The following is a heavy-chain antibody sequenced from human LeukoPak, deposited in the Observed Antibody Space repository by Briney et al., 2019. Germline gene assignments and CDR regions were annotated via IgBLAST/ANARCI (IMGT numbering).Heavy chain of an antibody. CDR2: MSRSGDII. D-gene: IGHD2-21*02. CDR1: GFTFSDYN. J-gene: IGHJ4*02. V-gene: IGHV3-48*01. Sequence: GGSLRLSCAASGFTFSDYNMNWVRQVPGKGLESVSYMSRSGDIIYYADSVKGRFTISRDNAKNSLYLQMNSLRAEDTAVYYCARDHGGDYYFDYWGQGTLVTVSS. CDR3: ARDHGGDYYFDY.